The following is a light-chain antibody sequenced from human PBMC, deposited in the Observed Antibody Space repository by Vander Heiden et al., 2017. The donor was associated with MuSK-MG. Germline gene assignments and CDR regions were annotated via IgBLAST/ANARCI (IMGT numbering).Light chain of an antibody. V-gene: IGLV3-19*01. CDR1: AFRKYY. CDR3: YSRDSSGTWV. Sequence: SFELTQDPAVSVALGQRVRITCQGDAFRKYYGSWYQQRPGQAPILVIYRKSKRPSGVPDRFSGSTSGDSASLTISGAQAEDEAVYYCYSRDSSGTWVFGGGTRLTVL. CDR2: RKS. J-gene: IGLJ3*02.